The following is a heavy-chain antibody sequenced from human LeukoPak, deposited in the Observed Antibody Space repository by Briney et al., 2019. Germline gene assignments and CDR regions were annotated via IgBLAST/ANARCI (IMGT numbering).Heavy chain of an antibody. Sequence: GRSLRLSCAASGFSFSSYWMSWVRQAPGKGLEWVANIKEDGGEKHYVDSVKGRFTISRDNAMNSLFLQMNSLRAEDTALYYCARDVDANYWGQGALVTVSS. CDR2: IKEDGGEK. D-gene: IGHD5-12*01. J-gene: IGHJ4*02. CDR1: GFSFSSYW. V-gene: IGHV3-7*01. CDR3: ARDVDANY.